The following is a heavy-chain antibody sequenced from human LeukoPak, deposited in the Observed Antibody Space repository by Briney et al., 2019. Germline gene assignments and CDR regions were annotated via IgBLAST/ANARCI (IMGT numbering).Heavy chain of an antibody. D-gene: IGHD6-19*01. Sequence: SETLSLTCAVYGGSFSGYYWSWIRQPPGKGLEWIGEINHSGSTNYNPSLKSRVTISVDTSKNQFSLKLSSVTAADTAVYYCARGTNAGYSSGWYRGNYYLDYWGQGTLVTVSS. J-gene: IGHJ4*02. V-gene: IGHV4-34*01. CDR3: ARGTNAGYSSGWYRGNYYLDY. CDR2: INHSGST. CDR1: GGSFSGYY.